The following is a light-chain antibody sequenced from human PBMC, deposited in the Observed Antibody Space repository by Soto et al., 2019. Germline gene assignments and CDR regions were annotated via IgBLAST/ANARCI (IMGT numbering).Light chain of an antibody. CDR2: RTN. Sequence: QSMLAQPPSASGTPGQRVTISCSGSSSNIGSQFVYRYHQVPGRAPKLLIYRTNQRPSGVPDRFAGSKYGATASLVISGLQSDDEGDYFCASWDDSLRWMFGGGTKLTVL. CDR1: SSNIGSQF. V-gene: IGLV1-47*01. CDR3: ASWDDSLRWM. J-gene: IGLJ3*02.